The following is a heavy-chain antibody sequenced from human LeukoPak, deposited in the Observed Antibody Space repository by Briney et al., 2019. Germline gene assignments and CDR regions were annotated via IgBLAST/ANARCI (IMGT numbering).Heavy chain of an antibody. CDR3: ARHLGGGDTTVTTDWFDP. J-gene: IGHJ5*02. D-gene: IGHD4-17*01. CDR1: GYSFTSYW. CDR2: IYPGDSDT. V-gene: IGHV5-51*01. Sequence: GESLKISCKGSGYSFTSYWIGWVRQMPGKGLEWMGIIYPGDSDTRYSPSFQGQVTISADKSISTAYLQWSSLKASDTAMYYCARHLGGGDTTVTTDWFDPWGQGTLVTVSS.